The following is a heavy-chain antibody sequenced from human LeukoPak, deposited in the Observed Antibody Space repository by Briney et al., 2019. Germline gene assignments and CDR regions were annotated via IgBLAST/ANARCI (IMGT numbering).Heavy chain of an antibody. CDR3: TRGGPRRDGYNSDY. V-gene: IGHV3-21*01. J-gene: IGHJ4*02. D-gene: IGHD5-24*01. CDR1: GFTFSHYS. Sequence: GGSLRLSCVASGFTFSHYSMNWVRQAPGEGLEWVSSIRFTGSYIYYADSVKGRFTISRDDAKNLLSLQMISLRAEDTAVYYCTRGGPRRDGYNSDYWGQGTLVTVSS. CDR2: IRFTGSYI.